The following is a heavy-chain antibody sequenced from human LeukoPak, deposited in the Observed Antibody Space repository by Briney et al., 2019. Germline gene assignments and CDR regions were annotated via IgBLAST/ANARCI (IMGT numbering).Heavy chain of an antibody. J-gene: IGHJ3*01. V-gene: IGHV4-4*09. D-gene: IGHD3-3*01. CDR2: IHTSGNN. CDR1: RVSISPYS. CDR3: ARLSAAVHLGAFDL. Sequence: PETLSHTRAVSRVSISPYSWAWIRQPPGKGLDWIGYIHTSGNNNQYPSLKSRVTISVDKSKNHFSLRLTSVTAADTAVYYCARLSAAVHLGAFDLWGQGTMVTVSS.